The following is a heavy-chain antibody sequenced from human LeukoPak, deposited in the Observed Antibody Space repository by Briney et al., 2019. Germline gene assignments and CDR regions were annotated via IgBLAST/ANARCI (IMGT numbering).Heavy chain of an antibody. CDR3: ARRGPYDSSPRGAFDI. CDR1: GGSISSSGYF. J-gene: IGHJ3*02. V-gene: IGHV4-39*01. Sequence: SETLSLTCTVSGGSISSSGYFWGWIRQPPGKGLEWIGSLYQSGSTYYNPSLKSRVTISVDTSKNQFSLKLSSVTAADTAVYYCARRGPYDSSPRGAFDIWGQGTMVTVSS. D-gene: IGHD4-11*01. CDR2: LYQSGST.